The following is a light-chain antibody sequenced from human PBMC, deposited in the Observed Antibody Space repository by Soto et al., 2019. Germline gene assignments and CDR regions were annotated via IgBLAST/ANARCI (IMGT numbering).Light chain of an antibody. J-gene: IGLJ1*01. Sequence: QSALTQPASVSGSPGHSITISCTVTSSDVGLYDYVSWYQQHPGKAPQLMIYAVSNRPSGVSNRFSASKSGNTASLFISGLQAEDEADYYCSSYTSDSSYVFGSGTKVTVL. CDR3: SSYTSDSSYV. CDR2: AVS. CDR1: SSDVGLYDY. V-gene: IGLV2-14*01.